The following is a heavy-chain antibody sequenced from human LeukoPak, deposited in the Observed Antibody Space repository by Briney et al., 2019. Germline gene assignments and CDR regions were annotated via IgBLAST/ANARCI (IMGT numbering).Heavy chain of an antibody. J-gene: IGHJ4*02. D-gene: IGHD5-18*01. V-gene: IGHV4-59*01. CDR1: GGSISSYY. Sequence: PSETLSLTYTVSGGSISSYYWSWIRQPPGKGLEWIGYIYYSGSTDYNPSLKSRVIISIDTSKSQFSLRLSSVTAADTAVYYCARENDRYGRIDYWGQGTQVTVSS. CDR2: IYYSGST. CDR3: ARENDRYGRIDY.